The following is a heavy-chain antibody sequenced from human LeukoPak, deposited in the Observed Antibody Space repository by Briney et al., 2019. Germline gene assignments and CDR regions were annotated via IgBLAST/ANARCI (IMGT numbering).Heavy chain of an antibody. V-gene: IGHV4-59*12. J-gene: IGHJ4*02. CDR1: DDSISDYY. CDR2: FYNSGRS. D-gene: IGHD5-18*01. CDR3: ARSLGGYSYDY. Sequence: SETLSLTCTVSDDSISDYYRGWIRQPPGKGLEWIGYFYNSGRSTYNPSLKSRVTISADTSKNQFSLKLSSVTAADTAVYYCARSLGGYSYDYWGQGTLVTVSS.